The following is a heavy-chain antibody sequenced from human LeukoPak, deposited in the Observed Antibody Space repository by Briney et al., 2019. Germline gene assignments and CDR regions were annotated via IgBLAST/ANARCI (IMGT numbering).Heavy chain of an antibody. CDR2: IRSKAYGGTT. CDR3: TRGPILLWIHNGMDV. V-gene: IGHV3-49*04. Sequence: GGSLRLSCFASGFIFGDHAMSWVRQAPGKGLVWVGFIRSKAYGGTTEYAASVEGRFTISRDDSRGIAYLQMNSLKTEDTAFYYCTRGPILLWIHNGMDVWGPGTTVTVSS. D-gene: IGHD2/OR15-2a*01. CDR1: GFIFGDHA. J-gene: IGHJ6*02.